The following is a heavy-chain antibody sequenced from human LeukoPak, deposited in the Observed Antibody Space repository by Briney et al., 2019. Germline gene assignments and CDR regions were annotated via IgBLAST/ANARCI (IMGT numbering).Heavy chain of an antibody. D-gene: IGHD3-22*01. V-gene: IGHV5-51*01. Sequence: GESLKISCKGSGYSFPTHWIAWVRQMPGKGLEWMGIIYPDDSDTRYSPSFQGQVTISADKSISTAYLQWSSLKASDTAMYYCARRSYYDSGGYYYDFWGQGTLVTVSS. CDR3: ARRSYYDSGGYYYDF. CDR2: IYPDDSDT. CDR1: GYSFPTHW. J-gene: IGHJ4*02.